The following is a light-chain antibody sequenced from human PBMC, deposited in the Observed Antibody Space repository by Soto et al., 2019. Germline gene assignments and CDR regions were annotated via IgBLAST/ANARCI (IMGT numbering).Light chain of an antibody. CDR2: EVR. CDR3: SSYSKTDSLL. V-gene: IGLV2-14*01. CDR1: RSDIGGFNF. Sequence: QSALTQPASVSGSPGQSITISCTGTRSDIGGFNFVSWYQQHPGEAPTLMIYEVRNRPFGVSNRFSGSKSENTASLTISGLQAEDEADYYCSSYSKTDSLLFGGGTKLTVL. J-gene: IGLJ2*01.